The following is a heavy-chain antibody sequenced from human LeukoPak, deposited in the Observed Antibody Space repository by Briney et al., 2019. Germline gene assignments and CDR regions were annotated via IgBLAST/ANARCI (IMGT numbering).Heavy chain of an antibody. D-gene: IGHD1-26*01. CDR1: GYTFTSYA. Sequence: ASVKVSCKASGYTFTSYAIHWVRQAPGQRLEWMGWISAGNGNTKYSQNFQGRVTFISNTSATTAFMELSSLRSEDAAVYYCARDSGSVSNDYWGQGTLVTVSS. CDR3: ARDSGSVSNDY. V-gene: IGHV1-3*01. CDR2: ISAGNGNT. J-gene: IGHJ4*02.